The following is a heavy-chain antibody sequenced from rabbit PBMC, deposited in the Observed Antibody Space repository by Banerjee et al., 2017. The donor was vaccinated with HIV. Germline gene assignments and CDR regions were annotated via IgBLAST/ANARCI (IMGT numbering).Heavy chain of an antibody. CDR1: GFSFSSYYY. J-gene: IGHJ4*01. V-gene: IGHV1S45*01. CDR2: IYISSGST. Sequence: QEQLVESGGGLVQPEGSLTLTCTASGFSFSSYYYMYWVRQAPGKGLEWIACIYISSGSTYYASWAKGRFTISKTSSTTVTLQMTSLTAADTATYFCARDATSNGAYEFNLWGPGTLVTVS. CDR3: ARDATSNGAYEFNL. D-gene: IGHD1-1*01.